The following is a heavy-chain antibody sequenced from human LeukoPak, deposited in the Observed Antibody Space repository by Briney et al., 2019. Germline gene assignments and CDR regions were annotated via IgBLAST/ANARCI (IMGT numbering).Heavy chain of an antibody. J-gene: IGHJ3*02. CDR2: LSGTGDST. Sequence: KAGGSLRLSCAASGFTFSIYAMSWVRQAPGKGLEWVSTLSGTGDSTYYADSVKGRFTISRDNSKNSLYLQMNSLRAEDTDVYYCTRDVGASAPDAFDIWGQGTMVTVSS. CDR3: TRDVGASAPDAFDI. V-gene: IGHV3-23*01. CDR1: GFTFSIYA. D-gene: IGHD1-26*01.